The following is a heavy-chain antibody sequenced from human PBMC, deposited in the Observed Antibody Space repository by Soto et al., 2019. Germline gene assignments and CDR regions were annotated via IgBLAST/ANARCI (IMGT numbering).Heavy chain of an antibody. D-gene: IGHD6-13*01. CDR1: EFTFSSYA. J-gene: IGHJ4*02. CDR2: ISGSGGST. V-gene: IGHV3-23*01. Sequence: GGSLRLSCAASEFTFSSYAMSWVRQAPGKGLEWVSAISGSGGSTYYADSVKGRFTISRDTSKNTLCLQMSSLRVEDTALYYCAKSYSSNWFDYFDNWGQRDLVTVSP. CDR3: AKSYSSNWFDYFDN.